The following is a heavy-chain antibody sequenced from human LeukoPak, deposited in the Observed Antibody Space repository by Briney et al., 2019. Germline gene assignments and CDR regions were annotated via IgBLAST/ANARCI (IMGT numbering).Heavy chain of an antibody. CDR3: ARGQRGYSYGYADQ. D-gene: IGHD5-18*01. J-gene: IGHJ4*02. Sequence: SETLSLTCTGSGGSISSYYWSWIRQPPGKGLEWIGCVYYSGKTNYNPSLKSRVTISVDTSKNQFSLKLSSVTAADTAVYYCARGQRGYSYGYADQWGQGTLVTASS. CDR1: GGSISSYY. V-gene: IGHV4-59*01. CDR2: VYYSGKT.